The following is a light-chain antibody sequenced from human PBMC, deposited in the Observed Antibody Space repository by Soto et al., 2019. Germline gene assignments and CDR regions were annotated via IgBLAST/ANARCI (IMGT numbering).Light chain of an antibody. CDR3: QSYDNNLSGGV. J-gene: IGLJ3*02. CDR1: SSNIGAGYD. Sequence: QSVLTQPPSVSGAPGQRVTISCTGSSSNIGAGYDVHWYQQLPGRAPKPLIYGSSNRPSGAPDRISGSNSGTSASLAITGLGAEDEADDYCQSYDNNLSGGVFGGGTKLTVL. CDR2: GSS. V-gene: IGLV1-40*01.